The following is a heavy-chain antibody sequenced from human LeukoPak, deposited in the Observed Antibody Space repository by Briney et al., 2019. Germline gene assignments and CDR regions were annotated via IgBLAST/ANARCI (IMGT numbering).Heavy chain of an antibody. D-gene: IGHD6-6*01. CDR1: GFTFSSYA. CDR3: AKDSSSATFDYYYYMDV. CDR2: ISGSGGST. V-gene: IGHV3-23*01. J-gene: IGHJ6*03. Sequence: HSGGSLRLSCAASGFTFSSYAMSWVRQAPGKGLEWVSAISGSGGSTYYADSVKGRFTIFRDNSKNTLYLQMNSLRAEDTAVYYCAKDSSSATFDYYYYMDVWGKGTTVTVSS.